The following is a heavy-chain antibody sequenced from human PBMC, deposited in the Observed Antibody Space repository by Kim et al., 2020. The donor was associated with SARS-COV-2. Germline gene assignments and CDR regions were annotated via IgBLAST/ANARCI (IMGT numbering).Heavy chain of an antibody. V-gene: IGHV3-11*04. Sequence: GGSLRLSCAASGFTFSDYYMSWIRQAPGKGLEWVSYISSSGSTIYYADSVKGRFTISRDNAKNSLYLQMNSLRAEDTAVYYCARDRRYFDWSYLDYWGQGTLVTVSS. CDR1: GFTFSDYY. CDR3: ARDRRYFDWSYLDY. J-gene: IGHJ4*02. D-gene: IGHD3-9*01. CDR2: ISSSGSTI.